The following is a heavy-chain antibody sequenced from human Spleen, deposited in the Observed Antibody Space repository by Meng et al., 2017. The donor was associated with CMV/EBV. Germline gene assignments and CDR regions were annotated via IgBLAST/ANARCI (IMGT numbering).Heavy chain of an antibody. D-gene: IGHD3-9*01. V-gene: IGHV4-34*01. J-gene: IGHJ6*02. Sequence: SETLSLTCAVYGGSFSGYYWSWIRQPPGKGLEWIGEINHSGSTNYNPSLKSRVTISVDTSKNQFSLKLSSVTAADTAVYYCARDRVSYDILTGYPYGMDVWGQGTTVTVS. CDR2: INHSGST. CDR1: GGSFSGYY. CDR3: ARDRVSYDILTGYPYGMDV.